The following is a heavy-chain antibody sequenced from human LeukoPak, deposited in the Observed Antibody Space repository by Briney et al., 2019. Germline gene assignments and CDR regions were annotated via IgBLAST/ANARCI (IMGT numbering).Heavy chain of an antibody. CDR3: AKVVLGVTPGYFDL. J-gene: IGHJ2*01. CDR2: ISAGGGST. D-gene: IGHD4-23*01. Sequence: GGSLRLSCAASGFIFNTYAMSWVRQAPGKGLEWVSGISAGGGSTYYADSVKGRFTVSTDNSKNTLYLQMNSVRAEDTALYYCAKVVLGVTPGYFDLWGRGTRVTVSS. V-gene: IGHV3-23*01. CDR1: GFIFNTYA.